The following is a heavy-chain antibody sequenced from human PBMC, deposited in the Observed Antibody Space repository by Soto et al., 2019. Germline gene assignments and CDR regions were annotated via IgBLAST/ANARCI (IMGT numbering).Heavy chain of an antibody. V-gene: IGHV4-39*01. CDR1: GGSINTNSYY. CDR2: IFYNGHA. J-gene: IGHJ4*02. D-gene: IGHD5-12*01. Sequence: PXGTLGLTFSVSGGSINTNSYYWGWIRQSPGQGLEWIGSIFYNGHANYNPSLRGRVTISQDLSKNQFSLKLASVTAADTAIYYCATITVHASRHIDFDYWGRGTLVTVSS. CDR3: ATITVHASRHIDFDY.